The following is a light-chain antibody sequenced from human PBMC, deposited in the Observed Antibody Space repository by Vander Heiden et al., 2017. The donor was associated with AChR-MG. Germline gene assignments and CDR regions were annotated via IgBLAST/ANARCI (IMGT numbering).Light chain of an antibody. CDR2: WAS. Sequence: DIVMTQSPDSLAVSLGERATINCKSSQSVLYSSNNKNYLAWYQQKPGQSPKLLIYWASTRESGVPARFSGSGSGTDFTLTISSLQAEDVAVYYCQQDDSTPRTFGQRTKLEIK. CDR1: QSVLYSSNNKNY. J-gene: IGKJ2*02. V-gene: IGKV4-1*01. CDR3: QQDDSTPRT.